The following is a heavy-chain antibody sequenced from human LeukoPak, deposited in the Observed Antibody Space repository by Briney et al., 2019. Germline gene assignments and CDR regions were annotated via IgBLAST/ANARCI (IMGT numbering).Heavy chain of an antibody. V-gene: IGHV3-74*01. CDR1: GFTFSIYC. CDR2: ICPDGPVT. CDR3: VRDFRSADY. J-gene: IGHJ4*02. Sequence: PGGSLRLSCAASGFTFSIYCMHWVRQAPGKGPMWVSRICPDGPVTNYADSVKARFSISRDNARNTVYLQMNSLRAEDTAIYYCVRDFRSADYWDQGTLVTVSS.